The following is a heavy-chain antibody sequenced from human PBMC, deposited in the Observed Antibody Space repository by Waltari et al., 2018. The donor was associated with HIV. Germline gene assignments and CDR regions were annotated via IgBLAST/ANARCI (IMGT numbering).Heavy chain of an antibody. Sequence: QVQLVESGGGVVHPGRSLRLSLAAAGFTSKNHGMHWVRQAPGKGLEWVAVICYDGSNKYYADSVKGRFTISRDNSKNRLYLQMNSLRAEDTAVYYCARDRGGSSSLVLDSWGQGTLVTVSS. CDR1: GFTSKNHG. J-gene: IGHJ4*02. V-gene: IGHV3-33*01. CDR3: ARDRGGSSSLVLDS. D-gene: IGHD6-6*01. CDR2: ICYDGSNK.